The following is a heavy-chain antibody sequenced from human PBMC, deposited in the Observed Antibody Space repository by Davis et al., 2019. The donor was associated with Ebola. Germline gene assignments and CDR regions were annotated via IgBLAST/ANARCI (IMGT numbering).Heavy chain of an antibody. V-gene: IGHV4-34*01. CDR1: GGSFSGYY. CDR3: ARDKRWLQLGYFDL. Sequence: MPSETLSLTCAVYGGSFSGYYWSWIRQPPGKGLEWIGEINHSGSTNYNPSLKSRVTISVDRSKNQFSLKLSSVTAADTAVYYCARDKRWLQLGYFDLWGRGTLVTVSS. D-gene: IGHD5-24*01. J-gene: IGHJ2*01. CDR2: INHSGST.